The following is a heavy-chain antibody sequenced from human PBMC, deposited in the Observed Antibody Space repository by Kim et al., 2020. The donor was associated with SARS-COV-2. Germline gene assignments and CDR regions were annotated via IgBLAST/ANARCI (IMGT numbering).Heavy chain of an antibody. V-gene: IGHV3-74*01. CDR3: ARDLDYILFDY. D-gene: IGHD4-4*01. J-gene: IGHJ4*02. CDR1: GFTFSDFN. Sequence: GGSLSLSCAASGFTFSDFNMHWVRQAPGKGLIWVSRINDDGSDTRYADFAKGRFTISRDNAKNTLNLQMHSLRAEDTAVYYCARDLDYILFDYWGQGALVTVSS. CDR2: INDDGSDT.